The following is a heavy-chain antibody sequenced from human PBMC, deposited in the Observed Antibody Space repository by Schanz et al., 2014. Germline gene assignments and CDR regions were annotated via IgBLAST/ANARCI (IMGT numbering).Heavy chain of an antibody. J-gene: IGHJ6*02. CDR3: ARPLGPNYYYYGLDV. CDR2: IRQDGSAK. V-gene: IGHV3-7*03. Sequence: EVHLVESGGGLVQPGGSLRLSCAASGFTFSHYWLSWVRQTPGKRLEWVANIRQDGSAKFYVDSVNSRFAISRDNAENSVYLQMNSLRAEDTAVYYCARPLGPNYYYYGLDVWGQGTTVTVSS. CDR1: GFTFSHYW.